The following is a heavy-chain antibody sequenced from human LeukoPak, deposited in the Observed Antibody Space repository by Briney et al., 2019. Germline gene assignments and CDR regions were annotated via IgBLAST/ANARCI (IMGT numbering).Heavy chain of an antibody. CDR3: ARKRDYFDY. CDR2: IYYSGST. J-gene: IGHJ4*02. Sequence: SETLSLTCTVSGGSISSYYWSWIRQPPGKGLEWIGYIYYSGSTNYNPSLKSRVTISVDTSKNQFSLKPSSVTAADTAVYYCARKRDYFDYWGQGTLVTVSS. V-gene: IGHV4-59*08. CDR1: GGSISSYY.